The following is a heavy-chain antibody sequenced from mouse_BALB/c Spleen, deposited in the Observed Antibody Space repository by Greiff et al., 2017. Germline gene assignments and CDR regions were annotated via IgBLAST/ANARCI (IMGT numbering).Heavy chain of an antibody. V-gene: IGHV3-2*02. CDR2: ISYSGST. CDR1: GYSITSDYA. Sequence: EVQLQESGPGLVKPSQSLSLTCTVTGYSITSDYAWNWIRQFPGNKLEWMGYISYSGSTSYNPSLKSRISITRDTSKNQFFLQLNSVTTEDTATYYCARGAGFSYYFDYWGQGTTLTVSS. CDR3: ARGAGFSYYFDY. J-gene: IGHJ2*01.